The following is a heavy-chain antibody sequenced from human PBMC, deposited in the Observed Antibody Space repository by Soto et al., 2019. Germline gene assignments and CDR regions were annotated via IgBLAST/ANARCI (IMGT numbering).Heavy chain of an antibody. D-gene: IGHD3-9*01. CDR1: GFTFSEYS. V-gene: IGHV3-64D*06. CDR2: ISSDGDIT. Sequence: PGGSLRLSCSASGFTFSEYSMHWVRQAPGKGLQYVSTISSDGDITYYADSVKGRFTISRDNSKNTLYLQMNSLRPEDTAVYYCVKLSTFYDILNGYYSTNFFDPWGQGTLVTVSS. CDR3: VKLSTFYDILNGYYSTNFFDP. J-gene: IGHJ5*02.